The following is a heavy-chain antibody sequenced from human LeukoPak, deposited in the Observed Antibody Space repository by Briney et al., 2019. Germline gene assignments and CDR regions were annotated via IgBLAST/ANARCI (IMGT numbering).Heavy chain of an antibody. D-gene: IGHD2-15*01. CDR1: GFTFSSYA. CDR2: ISGSGGST. J-gene: IGHJ4*02. V-gene: IGHV3-23*01. CDR3: AKFLVVAAPATGPAFDY. Sequence: PGGSLRLSCAASGFTFSSYAMSGVRQPPGKGLEGVSAISGSGGSTYYADSVKGRFTIPRDNPKNTLYLQMNSLRAEDTAVYYCAKFLVVAAPATGPAFDYWGQGTLLTVSS.